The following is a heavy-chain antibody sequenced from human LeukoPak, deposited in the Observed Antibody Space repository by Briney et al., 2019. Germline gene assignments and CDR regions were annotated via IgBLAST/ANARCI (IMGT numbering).Heavy chain of an antibody. D-gene: IGHD3-22*01. CDR3: ARRGITMIVVSPLVFDY. J-gene: IGHJ4*02. CDR1: GGSFSGYY. V-gene: IGHV4-34*01. Sequence: SETLSLTCAVYGGSFSGYYWSWIRQPPGKGLEWIGEINHSGSTNYNPSLKSRVTISVDTSKNQFSLKLSSVTAADTAVYYCARRGITMIVVSPLVFDYWDQGTLVTVSS. CDR2: INHSGST.